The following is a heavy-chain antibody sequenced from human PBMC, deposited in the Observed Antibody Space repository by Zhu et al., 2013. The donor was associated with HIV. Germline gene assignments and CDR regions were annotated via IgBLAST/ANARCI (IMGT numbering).Heavy chain of an antibody. CDR2: ISHIGSTI. CDR1: GFTFSDHY. D-gene: IGHD5-18*01. V-gene: IGHV3-11*01. Sequence: QVQLVESGGGLVKPGGSLRLSCAASGFTFSDHYMSWIRQAPGKGLEWVSYISHIGSTIYDADSVKGRFTISRDNAKNSLYLQMNSLRAEDTAVYFCARGRLQLGKGGILGELFDYWGQGTLVTVAS. J-gene: IGHJ4*02. CDR3: ARGRLQLGKGGILGELFDY.